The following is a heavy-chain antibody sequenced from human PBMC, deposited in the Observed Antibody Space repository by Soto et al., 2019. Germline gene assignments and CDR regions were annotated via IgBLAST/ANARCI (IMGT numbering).Heavy chain of an antibody. V-gene: IGHV3-43*01. J-gene: IGHJ6*02. Sequence: PGGSLRLSXAASGFTFDDYTMHWVRQAPGKGLEWVSLISWDGGSTYYADSVKGRFTISRDNSKNSLYLQMNSLRAEDTALYYCAKGPQSSSETYYYYGMDVWGQGTTVTVSS. CDR3: AKGPQSSSETYYYYGMDV. CDR1: GFTFDDYT. CDR2: ISWDGGST. D-gene: IGHD6-6*01.